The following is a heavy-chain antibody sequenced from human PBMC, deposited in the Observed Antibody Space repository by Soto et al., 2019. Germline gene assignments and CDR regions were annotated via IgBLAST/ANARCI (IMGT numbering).Heavy chain of an antibody. D-gene: IGHD3-22*01. CDR3: ARRLYYDSSGFEGGGMDV. Sequence: SETLSLTCTVSGGSISSYYWSWIRQPPGKGLEWIGYIYYSGSTNYNPSLKSRVTISVDTSKNQFSLKLNSMTAADTAVYYCARRLYYDSSGFEGGGMDVWGQGTTVTVSS. CDR1: GGSISSYY. J-gene: IGHJ6*02. V-gene: IGHV4-59*08. CDR2: IYYSGST.